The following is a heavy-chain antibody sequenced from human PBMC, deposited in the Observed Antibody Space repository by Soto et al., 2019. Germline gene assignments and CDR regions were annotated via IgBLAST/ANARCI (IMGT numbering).Heavy chain of an antibody. CDR1: GFTFSSYA. D-gene: IGHD3-22*01. Sequence: GGSLRLSCAASGFTFSSYAMSWVRQAPGKGLEWVSAISGSGGSTYYADSVKGRFTISRDNSKNTLYLQMNSLRAEDTAVYYCARGGGRGYYDSSGYYRGWFDPWGQGTLVTVSS. V-gene: IGHV3-23*01. CDR2: ISGSGGST. J-gene: IGHJ5*02. CDR3: ARGGGRGYYDSSGYYRGWFDP.